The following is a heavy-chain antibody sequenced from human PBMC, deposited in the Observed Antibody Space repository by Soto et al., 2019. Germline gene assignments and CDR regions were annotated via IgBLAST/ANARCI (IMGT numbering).Heavy chain of an antibody. J-gene: IGHJ4*02. Sequence: QVQLVQSGAEVKKPGASVKVSCKASGYTFTTYALHWVRQAPGQRLEWMGWINTGNGNTKYSQKFQGRLTITRDTSATTAYMEPTSLKSEDTAVFYCARDLTTVTHPFDYWGQGTLVTVSS. CDR2: INTGNGNT. CDR1: GYTFTTYA. CDR3: ARDLTTVTHPFDY. V-gene: IGHV1-3*04. D-gene: IGHD4-17*01.